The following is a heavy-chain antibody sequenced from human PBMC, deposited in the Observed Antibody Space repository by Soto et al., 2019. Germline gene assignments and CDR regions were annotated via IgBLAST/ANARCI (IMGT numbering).Heavy chain of an antibody. D-gene: IGHD3-22*01. CDR3: VKSQFSDSGGYPLAS. CDR2: ISYDESDK. V-gene: IGHV3-30*18. CDR1: GFRFSSYA. J-gene: IGHJ4*02. Sequence: QVQLVESGGGVVQPGSSLRLSCAASGFRFSSYAMHWVRQAPGKGLEWVAVISYDESDKLYADSVRGRFSISKDNTKNTLFLQMNSLRVEDTALYYCVKSQFSDSGGYPLASWGQGTLVTVSS.